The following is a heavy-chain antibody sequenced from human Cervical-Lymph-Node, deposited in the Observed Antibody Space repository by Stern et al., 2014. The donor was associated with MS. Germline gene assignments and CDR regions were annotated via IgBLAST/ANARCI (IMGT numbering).Heavy chain of an antibody. CDR2: IYYSGTT. Sequence: VQLVESGPGLVKPSETLSLTCSVSGGSISRSTYYWGWIRQPPGKGLEWIGSIYYSGTTYYNPPLKRRVTIDTSTNQLTLCLKSVPAADTAVYYCARHDGWLPHYWSQGTLVTVSS. V-gene: IGHV4-39*01. CDR3: ARHDGWLPHY. J-gene: IGHJ4*02. CDR1: GGSISRSTYY. D-gene: IGHD5-12*01.